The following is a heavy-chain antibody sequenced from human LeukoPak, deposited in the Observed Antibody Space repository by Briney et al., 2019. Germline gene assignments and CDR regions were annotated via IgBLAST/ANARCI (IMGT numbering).Heavy chain of an antibody. V-gene: IGHV1-18*01. CDR3: ARAWDEVGAVVCFDY. J-gene: IGHJ4*02. D-gene: IGHD1-26*01. CDR1: GYTFTSYG. CDR2: ISAYNGNT. Sequence: ASVKVSCKASGYTFTSYGISWVRQAPGQGLEWMGWISAYNGNTNYAQKLQGRVTMTTDTSTSTAYMELRSLRSDDTAVYYCARAWDEVGAVVCFDYWGQGTLVTVSS.